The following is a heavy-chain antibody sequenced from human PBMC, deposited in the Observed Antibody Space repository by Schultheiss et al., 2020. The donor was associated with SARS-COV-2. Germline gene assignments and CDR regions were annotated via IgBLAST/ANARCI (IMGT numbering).Heavy chain of an antibody. CDR1: GFTFSSYA. J-gene: IGHJ6*03. CDR3: ARGYREYYMDV. D-gene: IGHD1-26*01. Sequence: GASLKISCAASGFTFSSYAMHWVRQAPGKGLEWVAVISYDGSNKYYADSVKGRFTISRDNSKNTLYLQMNSLRAEDTAVYYCARGYREYYMDVWGKGTTVTVSS. CDR2: ISYDGSNK. V-gene: IGHV3-30*04.